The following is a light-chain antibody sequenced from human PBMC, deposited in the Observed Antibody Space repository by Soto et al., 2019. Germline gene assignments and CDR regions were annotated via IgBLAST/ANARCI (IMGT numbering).Light chain of an antibody. CDR2: DAS. CDR1: QDLSDV. Sequence: EIQMTQSPSALSASVGDRVTITCQASQDLSDVLNWYQQQPGKAPKVLIYDASKLQTGVPSRFSGRGSGKDFTFTISSLQPDDSGTYYCQQFYDLPFTFGQGTRLEIK. J-gene: IGKJ5*01. CDR3: QQFYDLPFT. V-gene: IGKV1-33*01.